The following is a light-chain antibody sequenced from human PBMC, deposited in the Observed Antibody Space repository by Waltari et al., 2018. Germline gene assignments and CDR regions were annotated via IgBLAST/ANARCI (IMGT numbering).Light chain of an antibody. CDR1: SIERTM. CDR2: DDN. J-gene: IGLJ3*02. V-gene: IGLV3-21*02. Sequence: SYVLTQPPSVSVAPGQTARLTCGGNSIERTMLPWYQRKPGQAPVLVVYDDNHRPSGIPERFSGSNFGNTATLTISRVEAGDEADYLCQVWDSVTDPWVFGGGTKLTVL. CDR3: QVWDSVTDPWV.